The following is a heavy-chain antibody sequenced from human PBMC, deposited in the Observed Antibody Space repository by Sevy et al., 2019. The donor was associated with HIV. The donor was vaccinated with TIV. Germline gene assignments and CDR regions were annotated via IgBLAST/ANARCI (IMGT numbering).Heavy chain of an antibody. V-gene: IGHV1-24*01. CDR1: GYTLTELS. CDR2: FDPEDGET. D-gene: IGHD1-26*01. CDR3: ATGGGYPIKYYFDY. J-gene: IGHJ4*02. Sequence: ASVKVSCKVSGYTLTELSMHWVRQAPGKGLEWMGGFDPEDGETIYAQKFQGRVTMTEDTSTDTAYMELSSLRSEDTAVYYFATGGGYPIKYYFDYWGQGTLVTVSS.